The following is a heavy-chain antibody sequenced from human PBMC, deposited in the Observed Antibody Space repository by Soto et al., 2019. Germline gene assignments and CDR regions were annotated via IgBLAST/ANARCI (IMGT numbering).Heavy chain of an antibody. Sequence: QVQLQESGPGLVKPSETLSLTCTVSGGSLISSSYYWGWIRQPPGKGLEWIGNIYNSRATYYNPSLKVRVTIPEAPSRNYFSLRLGSVTVADTVLYYWGSPVVYGANRGHAFDVWGQGTLVSVSS. CDR2: IYNSRAT. CDR3: GSPVVYGANRGHAFDV. J-gene: IGHJ3*01. CDR1: GGSLISSSYY. D-gene: IGHD4-17*01. V-gene: IGHV4-39*01.